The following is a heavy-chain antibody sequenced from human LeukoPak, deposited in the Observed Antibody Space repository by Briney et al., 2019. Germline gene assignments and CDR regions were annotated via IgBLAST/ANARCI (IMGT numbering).Heavy chain of an antibody. D-gene: IGHD3-22*01. J-gene: IGHJ4*02. Sequence: SETLSLTCTVSGGSISGSSYYWGWIRQPPGKGLEWIGSIYYSGNTYYSPSLKSRVTISVDTSKSQFSLKLTSVTAADTAVYYCARLNYYDSSGFYWGQGTLVTVSS. CDR1: GGSISGSSYY. CDR2: IYYSGNT. CDR3: ARLNYYDSSGFY. V-gene: IGHV4-39*01.